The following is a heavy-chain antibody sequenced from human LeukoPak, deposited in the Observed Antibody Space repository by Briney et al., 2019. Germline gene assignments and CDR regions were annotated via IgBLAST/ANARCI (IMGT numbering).Heavy chain of an antibody. CDR3: ARDRFDYGGRKAFDI. Sequence: ASVKVSCKASGYTFINYGISWVRQAPGQGLEWMGWISVYNGYTKYAQKLQGRVTMTTDTSTSTAYMEVRSLTSDDTAMYYCARDRFDYGGRKAFDIWGQGTMVTVSS. D-gene: IGHD4-23*01. CDR1: GYTFINYG. J-gene: IGHJ3*02. CDR2: ISVYNGYT. V-gene: IGHV1-18*01.